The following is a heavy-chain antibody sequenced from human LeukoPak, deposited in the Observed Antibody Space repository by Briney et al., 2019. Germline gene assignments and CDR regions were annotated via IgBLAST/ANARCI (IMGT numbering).Heavy chain of an antibody. CDR3: ARDSRIAARPTGDDY. V-gene: IGHV4-30-2*01. D-gene: IGHD6-6*01. CDR2: VYHSGST. Sequence: SETLSLTCTVSGGSISSGGYYWSWIRQPPGKGLEWIGYVYHSGSTYYNPSLKSRVTISVDRSKNQFSLKLSSVTAADTAVYYCARDSRIAARPTGDDYWGQGTLVTVSS. CDR1: GGSISSGGYY. J-gene: IGHJ4*02.